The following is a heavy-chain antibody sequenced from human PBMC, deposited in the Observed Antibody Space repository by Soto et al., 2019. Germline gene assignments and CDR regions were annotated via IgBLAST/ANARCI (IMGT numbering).Heavy chain of an antibody. V-gene: IGHV4-59*01. J-gene: IGHJ4*02. Sequence: SETLSLTCTVSGGSISSYYWSWIRQPPGKGLEWIGYIYYSGSTNYNPSLKSRVTISVDTSKNQFSLKLSSVTAADTAVYYCARSGYGDYFDYWGQGTLVTVS. CDR1: GGSISSYY. CDR2: IYYSGST. CDR3: ARSGYGDYFDY. D-gene: IGHD4-17*01.